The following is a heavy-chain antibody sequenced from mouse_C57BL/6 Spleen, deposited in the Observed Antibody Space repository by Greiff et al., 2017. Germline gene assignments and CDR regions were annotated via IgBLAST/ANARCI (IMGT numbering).Heavy chain of an antibody. CDR3: ARLNYYGSSHYYAMDY. CDR1: GYSFTDYN. V-gene: IGHV1-39*01. Sequence: VQLKESGPELVKPGASVKISCKASGYSFTDYNMNWVKQSNGKSLEWIGVINPNYGTTSYNQKFKGKATLTVDQSSSTAYMQLNSLTSEDSAVYYCARLNYYGSSHYYAMDYWGQGTSVTVSS. CDR2: INPNYGTT. D-gene: IGHD1-1*01. J-gene: IGHJ4*01.